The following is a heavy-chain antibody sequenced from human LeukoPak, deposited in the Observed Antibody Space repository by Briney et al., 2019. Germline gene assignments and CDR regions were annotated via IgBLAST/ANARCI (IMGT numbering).Heavy chain of an antibody. CDR3: ATGTGWRSFDY. Sequence: PRASVKVSCKASGGTFSSYAISWVRQAPGQGLEWMGRIIPIFGIANYAQKFQGRVTMTEDTSTDTAYMELSSLRSEDTAVYYCATGTGWRSFDYWGQGTLVTVSS. CDR1: GGTFSSYA. D-gene: IGHD6-19*01. V-gene: IGHV1-69*04. CDR2: IIPIFGIA. J-gene: IGHJ4*02.